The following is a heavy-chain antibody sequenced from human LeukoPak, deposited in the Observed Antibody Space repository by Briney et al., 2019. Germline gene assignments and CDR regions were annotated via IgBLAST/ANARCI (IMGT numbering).Heavy chain of an antibody. CDR1: GGSFSGYY. J-gene: IGHJ1*01. CDR3: ARVSIGSGWYEDEYFQH. Sequence: PSETLSLTCAVYGGSFSGYYWSWIRQPPGKGLEWIGEINHSGSTNYNPSLKSRVTISVDTSKNQFSLKLSSVTAADTAVYYCARVSIGSGWYEDEYFQHWGQGTLVTVSS. V-gene: IGHV4-34*01. CDR2: INHSGST. D-gene: IGHD6-19*01.